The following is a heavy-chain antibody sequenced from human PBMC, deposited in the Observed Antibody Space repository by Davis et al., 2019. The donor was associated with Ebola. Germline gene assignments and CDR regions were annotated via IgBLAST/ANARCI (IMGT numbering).Heavy chain of an antibody. CDR2: IFTGDSDT. D-gene: IGHD6-6*01. CDR3: ARHSSVANRDGSDY. V-gene: IGHV5-51*01. J-gene: IGHJ4*02. CDR1: GNSFSSHW. Sequence: GESLKISCQDSGNSFSSHWIGWVRQMPGKGLEWMGIIFTGDSDTRYSPSFRGQVTISADKSIRTAYLQWSSLKASDSGMYYCARHSSVANRDGSDYWGQGTLVTVSS.